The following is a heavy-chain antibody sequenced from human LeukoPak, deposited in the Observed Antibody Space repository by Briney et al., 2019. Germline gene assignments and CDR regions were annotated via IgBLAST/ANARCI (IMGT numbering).Heavy chain of an antibody. V-gene: IGHV4-39*07. CDR3: ARDGMWFGEFRFDY. Sequence: SETLSLTCTVSGGSISSTNYYWGWIRQPQGKGLEWIVSIYFSGGTYYNPSLKSRVSISVYTSKNQFSLKLSSVTDADTAVYYCARDGMWFGEFRFDYWGQGTLVTVSS. CDR2: IYFSGGT. J-gene: IGHJ4*02. D-gene: IGHD3-10*01. CDR1: GGSISSTNYY.